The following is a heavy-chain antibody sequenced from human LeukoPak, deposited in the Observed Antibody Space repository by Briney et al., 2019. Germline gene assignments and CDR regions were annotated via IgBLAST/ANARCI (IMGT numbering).Heavy chain of an antibody. V-gene: IGHV4-31*03. Sequence: PSQTLSLTCTVSGGSISSGGYYWSWIRQHPGKGLEWIGYIYYSGSTYYNPSLKSRVTISVDTSKNQFSLKLSSVTAADTAVYYCARDSGSADAFDIWGQGTMVTVSS. CDR3: ARDSGSADAFDI. D-gene: IGHD6-6*01. J-gene: IGHJ3*02. CDR2: IYYSGST. CDR1: GGSISSGGYY.